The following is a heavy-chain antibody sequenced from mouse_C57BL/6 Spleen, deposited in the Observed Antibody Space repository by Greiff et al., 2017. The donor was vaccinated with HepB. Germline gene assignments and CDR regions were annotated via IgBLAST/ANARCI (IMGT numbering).Heavy chain of an antibody. V-gene: IGHV3-6*01. Sequence: EVQLQQSGPGLVKPSQSLSLTCSVTGYSITSGYYWNWIRQFPGNKLEWMGYISYDGSNNYNPSLKNRISITRDTSKNQFFLKLNSVTTEDTATYYCARDGVRLYVDYWGQGTTLTVSS. J-gene: IGHJ2*01. CDR1: GYSITSGYY. CDR3: ARDGVRLYVDY. CDR2: ISYDGSN. D-gene: IGHD1-1*02.